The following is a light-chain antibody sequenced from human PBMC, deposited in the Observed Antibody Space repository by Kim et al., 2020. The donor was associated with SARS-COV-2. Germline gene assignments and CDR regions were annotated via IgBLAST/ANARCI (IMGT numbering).Light chain of an antibody. CDR2: DAS. J-gene: IGKJ1*01. CDR3: QQRSSWPRT. V-gene: IGKV3-11*01. Sequence: PGERATLSCRTSQSVSSSLVWYQQKPGQAPRLLIYDASKRATGIPVRFSGSGSGTDFTLTISSLEPEDFALYYCQQRSSWPRTFGQGTKLEI. CDR1: QSVSSS.